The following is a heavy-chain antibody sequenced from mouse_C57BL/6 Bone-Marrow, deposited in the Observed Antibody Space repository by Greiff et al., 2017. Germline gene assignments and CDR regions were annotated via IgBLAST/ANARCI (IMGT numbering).Heavy chain of an antibody. J-gene: IGHJ1*03. CDR2: IYPRDGST. CDR1: GYTFTSYD. V-gene: IGHV1-85*01. D-gene: IGHD1-1*01. Sequence: LVESGPELVKPGASVKLSCKASGYTFTSYDINWVKQRPGQGLEWIGWIYPRDGSTNYNEKFKGKATLTVDTSSSPAYMELHVLTSEDSAVYFCARLEFDGSSGDWYFDVWGTGTTVTVSS. CDR3: ARLEFDGSSGDWYFDV.